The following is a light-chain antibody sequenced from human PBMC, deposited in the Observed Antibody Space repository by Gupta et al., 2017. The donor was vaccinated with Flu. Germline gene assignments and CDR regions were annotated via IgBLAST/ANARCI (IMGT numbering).Light chain of an antibody. CDR2: EVR. J-gene: IGLJ2*01. V-gene: IGLV2-14*03. Sequence: QSALTQPGSVSGSVGQSITISCTGTLNDVGGYNYVSWYQQHPGKVPKFLLFEVRERPSGVSSRFSGSKSGNTASLTISGLQPEDEATYYCTSYRGNNIVVFGGGTKVTVL. CDR3: TSYRGNNIVV. CDR1: LNDVGGYNY.